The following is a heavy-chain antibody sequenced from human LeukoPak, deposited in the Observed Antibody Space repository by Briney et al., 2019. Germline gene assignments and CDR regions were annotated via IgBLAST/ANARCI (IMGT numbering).Heavy chain of an antibody. CDR2: FYYSGST. V-gene: IGHV4-59*01. CDR1: GGSISSYY. D-gene: IGHD3-22*01. Sequence: SETLALTCTVSGGSISSYYWSWIRQPPGKGLEWIGCFYYSGSTNYNPSLKSRVTISEDTSKNQFSLRLSSVTAADTAVYYCASAENTYYYDSGDYYPHLNAFDIWGQGTMVTVSS. J-gene: IGHJ3*02. CDR3: ASAENTYYYDSGDYYPHLNAFDI.